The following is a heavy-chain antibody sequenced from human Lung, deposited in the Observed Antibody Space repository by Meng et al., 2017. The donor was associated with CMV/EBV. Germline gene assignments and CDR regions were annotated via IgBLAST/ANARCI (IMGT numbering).Heavy chain of an antibody. J-gene: IGHJ6*02. D-gene: IGHD2-2*01. Sequence: GGSLRLXCAASGFSFSTYSMNWVRQAPGKGLEWLSYISSGSSTKYYADSVGGRFTVSRDNSKNLLYLQMNSLRVEDTAVYYCARGRKEYCSSTRCYNGMDVWGQGNXVNVAS. V-gene: IGHV3-48*04. CDR2: ISSGSSTK. CDR3: ARGRKEYCSSTRCYNGMDV. CDR1: GFSFSTYS.